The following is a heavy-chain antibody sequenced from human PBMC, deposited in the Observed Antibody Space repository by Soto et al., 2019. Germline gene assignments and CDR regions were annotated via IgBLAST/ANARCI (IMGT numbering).Heavy chain of an antibody. CDR1: GFTFSSYV. CDR3: AKAPGYGDYHDY. V-gene: IGHV3-23*01. J-gene: IGHJ4*02. Sequence: EVQLLESGGGLVQPGGSLRLSCAASGFTFSSYVMSWVRQAPGKGLEWVSAISGSGGSTYYADSVKGRFTISRDNSKNTLYLQMNSLRAEDTAVYYCAKAPGYGDYHDYWGQGTLVTVSS. D-gene: IGHD4-17*01. CDR2: ISGSGGST.